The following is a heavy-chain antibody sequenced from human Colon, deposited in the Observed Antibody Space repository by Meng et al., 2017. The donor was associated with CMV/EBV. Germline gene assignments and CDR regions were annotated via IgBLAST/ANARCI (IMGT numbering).Heavy chain of an antibody. CDR2: IVGGGGSRT. D-gene: IGHD2-15*01. J-gene: IGHJ6*02. CDR1: GFTFSSYA. Sequence: GESLKISCAGSGFTFSSYAMSWVRQAPGKGLEWVSAIVGGGGSRTYYADSVKGRFTISRDNSKSTLYLQINSPRVEDTAVYYCAKREYCSGSSCYTLNYYYYAVDVWGQGTTVTVSS. CDR3: AKREYCSGSSCYTLNYYYYAVDV. V-gene: IGHV3-23*01.